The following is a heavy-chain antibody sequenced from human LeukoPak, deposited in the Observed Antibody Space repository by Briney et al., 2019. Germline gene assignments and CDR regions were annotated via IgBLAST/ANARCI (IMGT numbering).Heavy chain of an antibody. J-gene: IGHJ4*02. CDR2: IYTDGRT. V-gene: IGHV3-53*01. Sequence: GGSLRISCAASGFTVSSDYMSWVRQAPGKGLEWVSVIYTDGRTFFADFVKGRFTISRDTSKNMLYLQMNSLRVEDTAVYYCARGTPTVSAGHYWGQGTLVTVSS. D-gene: IGHD2-15*01. CDR1: GFTVSSDY. CDR3: ARGTPTVSAGHY.